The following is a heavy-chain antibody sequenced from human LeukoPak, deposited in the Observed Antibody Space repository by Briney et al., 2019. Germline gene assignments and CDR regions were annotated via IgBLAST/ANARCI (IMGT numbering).Heavy chain of an antibody. CDR2: IHYSGST. Sequence: SETLSLTCSVSGGSISSYYWGWIRQSPGKGLEWIGYIHYSGSTFYNPSLKRRLTISADTSKNQFSLKLSSGTAAHTAVYYCARESNGQNWFDPWGQGTLVTVSS. CDR3: ARESNGQNWFDP. V-gene: IGHV4-59*01. D-gene: IGHD2-8*01. J-gene: IGHJ5*02. CDR1: GGSISSYY.